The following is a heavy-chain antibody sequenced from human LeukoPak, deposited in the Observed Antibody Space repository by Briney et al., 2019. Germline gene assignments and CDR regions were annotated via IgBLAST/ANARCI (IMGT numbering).Heavy chain of an antibody. V-gene: IGHV4-34*01. CDR3: ARGYDSGSYYQF. CDR2: INRGGST. CDR1: GGSFSGYY. J-gene: IGHJ1*01. D-gene: IGHD3-10*01. Sequence: PSETLSLTCAVYGGSFSGYYWSWIRQPPGKGLEWIGEINRGGSTSYVPSHKSRVTVSLDTSKKQFSLKLTSVTAADTGVYYCARGYDSGSYYQFWGQGTLVTVSS.